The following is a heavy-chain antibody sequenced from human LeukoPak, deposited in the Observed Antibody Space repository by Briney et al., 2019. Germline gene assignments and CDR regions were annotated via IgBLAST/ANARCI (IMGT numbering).Heavy chain of an antibody. J-gene: IGHJ4*02. D-gene: IGHD4-23*01. CDR1: GFTVSNNY. V-gene: IGHV3-53*01. CDR2: IYSDGST. CDR3: ARGGGGGNPFDY. Sequence: GGSPRLSCAVSGFTVSNNYMSWVRQAPGKGLAWVSVIYSDGSTYYADSAKGRFTISRDNSKNTLYLQMNSLRAEDTAVYYCARGGGGGNPFDYWGQGTLVTVSS.